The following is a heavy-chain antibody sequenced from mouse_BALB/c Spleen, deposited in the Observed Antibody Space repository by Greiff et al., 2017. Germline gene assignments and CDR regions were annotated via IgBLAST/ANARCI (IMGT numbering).Heavy chain of an antibody. CDR3: ARDRGYYGSSFAY. V-gene: IGHV2-6-7*01. CDR1: GFSLTGYG. J-gene: IGHJ3*01. CDR2: IWGDGST. D-gene: IGHD1-1*01. Sequence: QVQLKESGPGLVAPSQSLSITCTVSGFSLTGYGVNWVRQPPGKGLEWLGMIWGDGSTDYNSALKSRLSISKDNSKSQVFLKMNSLQTDDTARYYCARDRGYYGSSFAYWGQGTLVTVSA.